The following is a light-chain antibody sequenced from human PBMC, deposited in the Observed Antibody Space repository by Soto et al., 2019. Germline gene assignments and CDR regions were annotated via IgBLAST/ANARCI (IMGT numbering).Light chain of an antibody. CDR1: QTVGNNY. V-gene: IGKV3-20*01. CDR3: QQYSNMPRT. CDR2: GAS. Sequence: EIVLTQSPGTLSLSPVAGATLSCRASQTVGNNYLAWYQQRPGQAPRLLIHGASSRATGIPDRFSGRGSGTEFTLTIARLEPEDFAVYYCQQYSNMPRTFGQGTKVDIK. J-gene: IGKJ1*01.